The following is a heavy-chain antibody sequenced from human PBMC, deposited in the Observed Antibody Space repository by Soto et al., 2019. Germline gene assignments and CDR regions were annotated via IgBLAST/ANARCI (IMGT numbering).Heavy chain of an antibody. CDR1: GFTFSSYA. Sequence: EVQLLESGGGLVQPGGSLRLSCAASGFTFSSYAMSWVRQGPGKGLEWVSAISGSGSSTYYADSVKGRFTISTDNSKNTLYLEMGGLRAEDTAVYYCAKAGSSGYYPPGGGMDVWGQGTTVTVSS. CDR2: ISGSGSST. J-gene: IGHJ6*02. CDR3: AKAGSSGYYPPGGGMDV. D-gene: IGHD3-22*01. V-gene: IGHV3-23*01.